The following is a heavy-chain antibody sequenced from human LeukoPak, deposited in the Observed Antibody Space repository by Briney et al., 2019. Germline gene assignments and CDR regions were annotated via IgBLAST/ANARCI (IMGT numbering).Heavy chain of an antibody. CDR1: GYTFTSYD. Sequence: GASVKVSCKASGYTFTSYDINWVRQATGQGLEWMGWMNLNSGNTGYAQKFQGRVTMTRNTSISTAYMELSSLRSEDTAVYYCARPIAAAGTSYYYYYYMDVWGKGTTVTVSS. J-gene: IGHJ6*03. CDR2: MNLNSGNT. D-gene: IGHD6-13*01. CDR3: ARPIAAAGTSYYYYYYMDV. V-gene: IGHV1-8*01.